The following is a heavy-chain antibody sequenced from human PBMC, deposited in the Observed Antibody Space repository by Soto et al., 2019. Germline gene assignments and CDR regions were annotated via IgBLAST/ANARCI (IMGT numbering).Heavy chain of an antibody. V-gene: IGHV4-4*07. J-gene: IGHJ5*02. Sequence: QVQLQESGPGLVKPSGTLSLTCNVSGGSISTYYWNWIRQPAGKGLEWIGRIYASGSPNYNPSLKSRVIMSVDTSKHQFSLTMSSVTAADTAMYYCARSAVPRGGWFRPWGQGILVTVSP. CDR2: IYASGSP. CDR3: ARSAVPRGGWFRP. D-gene: IGHD2-15*01. CDR1: GGSISTYY.